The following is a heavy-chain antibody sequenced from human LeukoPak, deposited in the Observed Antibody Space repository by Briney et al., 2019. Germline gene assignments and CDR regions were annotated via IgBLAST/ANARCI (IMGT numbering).Heavy chain of an antibody. V-gene: IGHV4-38-2*01. CDR1: GDSISSGYY. J-gene: IGHJ5*02. D-gene: IGHD2-15*01. CDR3: ARAQGYCSGGSCYRSGYNWFDP. Sequence: SETLSLTCAVSGDSISSGYYWGWIRQPPGKGLEWLGSIYHSGSTYYNPSLKSRVTISVDTSKNQFSLKLSSVTAADTAVYYCARAQGYCSGGSCYRSGYNWFDPWGQGTLVTVSS. CDR2: IYHSGST.